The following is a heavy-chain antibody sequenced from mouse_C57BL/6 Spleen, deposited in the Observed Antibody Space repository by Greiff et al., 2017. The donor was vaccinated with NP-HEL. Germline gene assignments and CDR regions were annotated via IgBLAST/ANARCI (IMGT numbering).Heavy chain of an antibody. CDR1: GYTFTEYT. CDR2: FYPGSGSI. Sequence: QVQLQQSGAELVKPGASVKLSCKASGYTFTEYTIHWVKQRSGQGLEWIGWFYPGSGSIKYNEKFKDKATLTADKSSSTVYMELSRLTSEDSAVYFCARHEGEAYGYGNQYYFDYWGQGTTLTVSS. CDR3: ARHEGEAYGYGNQYYFDY. J-gene: IGHJ2*01. D-gene: IGHD2-1*01. V-gene: IGHV1-62-2*01.